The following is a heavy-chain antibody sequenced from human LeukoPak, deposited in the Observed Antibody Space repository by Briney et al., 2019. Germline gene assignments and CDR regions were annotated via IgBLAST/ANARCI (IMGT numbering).Heavy chain of an antibody. Sequence: PGRSLRLSCAASGFTFSTYAIHWVRQAPGKGLEWVAVIWFDGSEQYYADSVKGRFIISRDNSKSTSNLQLNSLIAEDTAVYYCAREGDSRWGELSPWGQGTLVTVSS. V-gene: IGHV3-33*01. J-gene: IGHJ1*01. CDR3: AREGDSRWGELSP. CDR2: IWFDGSEQ. CDR1: GFTFSTYA. D-gene: IGHD3-16*02.